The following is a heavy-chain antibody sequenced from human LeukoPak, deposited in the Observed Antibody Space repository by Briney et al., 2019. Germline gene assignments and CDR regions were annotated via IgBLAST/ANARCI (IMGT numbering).Heavy chain of an antibody. Sequence: SETLSLTCTVSGGSISSHYWSWIRQPPGKGLEWIGYIYYSGSTNYNPSLKSRATISVDTSKNQFSLKLSSVTAADTAVYYCARMGEDSSGYYDYWGQGTLVTVSS. J-gene: IGHJ4*02. CDR3: ARMGEDSSGYYDY. CDR2: IYYSGST. D-gene: IGHD3-22*01. CDR1: GGSISSHY. V-gene: IGHV4-59*11.